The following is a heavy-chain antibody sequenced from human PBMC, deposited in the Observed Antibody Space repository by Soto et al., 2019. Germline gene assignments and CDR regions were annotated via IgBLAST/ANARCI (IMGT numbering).Heavy chain of an antibody. CDR2: IYWDDDK. CDR3: AHRFDWYYFNY. D-gene: IGHD3-9*01. Sequence: QITLKESGPTLLKPTQTLTLTCTFSGFSLSTSEVGVGWIRQPPGKALEWLALIYWDDDKRCSPSLRNRLTITKDTSKNQVVLTMTNMDPVDTATYYCAHRFDWYYFNYWGQGSLVTVSS. V-gene: IGHV2-5*02. J-gene: IGHJ4*02. CDR1: GFSLSTSEVG.